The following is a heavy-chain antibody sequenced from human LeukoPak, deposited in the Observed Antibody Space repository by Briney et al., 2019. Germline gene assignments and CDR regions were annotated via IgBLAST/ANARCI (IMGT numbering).Heavy chain of an antibody. D-gene: IGHD3-22*01. J-gene: IGHJ6*03. Sequence: PGGSLRLSCAASGFTFSSYSMNWVRQAPGKGLEWVSSISSSSSYIYYADSVKGRFTISRDNAKNSLYLQMNSLRAEDTAVYYCAGDTSNYYDATGYYYGYYYMDVWGKGTTVTVSS. V-gene: IGHV3-21*01. CDR2: ISSSSSYI. CDR1: GFTFSSYS. CDR3: AGDTSNYYDATGYYYGYYYMDV.